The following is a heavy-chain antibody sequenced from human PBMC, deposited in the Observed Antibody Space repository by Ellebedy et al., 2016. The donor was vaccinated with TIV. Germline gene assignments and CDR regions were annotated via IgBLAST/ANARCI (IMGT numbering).Heavy chain of an antibody. Sequence: GGSLRLSXAASGFTFSSYSMNWVRQAPGKGLEWVSSISSSSSYIYYADSVKGRFTISRDNAKNSLYLQMNSLRAEDTAVYYCARARGYFGQPYYFDYWGQGTLVTVSS. CDR1: GFTFSSYS. J-gene: IGHJ4*02. D-gene: IGHD3-10*01. CDR3: ARARGYFGQPYYFDY. V-gene: IGHV3-21*01. CDR2: ISSSSSYI.